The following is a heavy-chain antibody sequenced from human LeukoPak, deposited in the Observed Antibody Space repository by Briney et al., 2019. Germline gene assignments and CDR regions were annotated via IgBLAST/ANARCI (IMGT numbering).Heavy chain of an antibody. J-gene: IGHJ6*03. CDR2: ISYDGSNK. V-gene: IGHV3-30*14. CDR3: ARDGIDSSSGISYYYYMAV. D-gene: IGHD3-22*01. Sequence: GGSLRLSCAASGFTFSSYAMHWVRQAPGKGLEWVAVISYDGSNKYYADSVKGRFTISRDNSKNTLYLQMNSLRAEDTAVYYCARDGIDSSSGISYYYYMAVWGKGTTVTISS. CDR1: GFTFSSYA.